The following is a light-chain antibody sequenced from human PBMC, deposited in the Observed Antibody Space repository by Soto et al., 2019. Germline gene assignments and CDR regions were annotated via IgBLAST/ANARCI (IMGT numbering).Light chain of an antibody. CDR1: SSDVGSYNL. CDR3: CSYAGSSPYV. V-gene: IGLV2-23*02. Sequence: QSVLTQPASVSGSPGQSITISCTGTSSDVGSYNLVSWYQQHPGKAPKVMIYEVSKWPSGVPNRFSGSKSGNTASLTISGLPAEDEADYYCCSYAGSSPYVFGTGTKLTVL. CDR2: EVS. J-gene: IGLJ1*01.